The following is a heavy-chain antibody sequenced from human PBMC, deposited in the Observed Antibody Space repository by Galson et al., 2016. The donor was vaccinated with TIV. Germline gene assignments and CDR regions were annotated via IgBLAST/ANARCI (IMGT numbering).Heavy chain of an antibody. J-gene: IGHJ4*02. V-gene: IGHV3-33*01. CDR1: GFTFRSYG. CDR2: MWYDGSHK. Sequence: SLRLSCAASGFTFRSYGMHWVRQAPGKGLEWVAGMWYDGSHKENADSVKGRFTISRDNAKNTLFLQMNSLRDEDTAVYYCAREFRDYFFDYWGQGTLVTVSA. CDR3: AREFRDYFFDY. D-gene: IGHD2-21*01.